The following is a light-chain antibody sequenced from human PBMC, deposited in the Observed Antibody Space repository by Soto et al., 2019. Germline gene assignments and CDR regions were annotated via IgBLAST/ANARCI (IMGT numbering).Light chain of an antibody. CDR2: GAY. J-gene: IGKJ2*01. CDR1: QSVSSN. CDR3: QQYNTWPPYT. Sequence: EIVMTQSPDTLSVSPGERATLSCRASQSVSSNLAWYQQKAGQAPRLLIYGAYTRATGIPARFSGSGSGTEFTLTISSLQSEDCAVYCCQQYNTWPPYTFGQGTKVEIK. V-gene: IGKV3-15*01.